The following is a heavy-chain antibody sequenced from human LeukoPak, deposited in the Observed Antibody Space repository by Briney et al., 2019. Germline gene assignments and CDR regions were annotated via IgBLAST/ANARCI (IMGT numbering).Heavy chain of an antibody. D-gene: IGHD1-26*01. CDR3: TKDGSGSYGGYFDY. CDR1: GFTFSSYA. Sequence: GGSLRLSCAASGFTFSSYAMHWVRQAPGKGLEWVAVISYDGSNKYYADSVKGRFTISRDNSKNTLYLQMNSLRAEDTAVYYCTKDGSGSYGGYFDYWGQGTLVTVSS. V-gene: IGHV3-30*04. CDR2: ISYDGSNK. J-gene: IGHJ4*02.